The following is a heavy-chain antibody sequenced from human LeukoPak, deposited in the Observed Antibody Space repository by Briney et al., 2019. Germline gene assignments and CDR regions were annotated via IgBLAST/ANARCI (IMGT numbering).Heavy chain of an antibody. D-gene: IGHD3-16*02. CDR1: GGSIGTYY. V-gene: IGHV4-59*08. Sequence: SETRSLTCTVSGGSIGTYYWSWIRQSLEKGLEWIGYIYVTGSTRYNPYLQSRVTISVDSSRNQFFLKMSSVTAADTAVYYCARHIGGGIEDMDVWGKGTKVTVSS. CDR3: ARHIGGGIEDMDV. J-gene: IGHJ6*03. CDR2: IYVTGST.